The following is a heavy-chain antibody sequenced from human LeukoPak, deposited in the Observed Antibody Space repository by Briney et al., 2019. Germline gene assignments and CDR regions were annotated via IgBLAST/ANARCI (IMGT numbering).Heavy chain of an antibody. V-gene: IGHV3-74*01. CDR1: GFSFSSYW. CDR3: ARAPSEIGGYYPEYFRH. Sequence: GRSLRLSCAASGFSFSSYWMHWVRQAPGKGLVWVSRIKSDGKTNYADSVKGRFTISRDNAKNTVSLQMNSLRAEDTGVYYCARAPSEIGGYYPEYFRHWGQGTLVTVSS. J-gene: IGHJ1*01. CDR2: IKSDGKT. D-gene: IGHD3-22*01.